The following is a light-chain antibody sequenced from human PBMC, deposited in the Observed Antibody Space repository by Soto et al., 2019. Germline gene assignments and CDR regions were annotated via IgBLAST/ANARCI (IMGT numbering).Light chain of an antibody. V-gene: IGLV2-14*01. CDR1: SGDVGGYYY. Sequence: QSVLTQPASVSGSPGQSITISCTGTSGDVGGYYYVSWYQQLPGKAPKLMISEVSNRPSGVSNRFSGSKSGNTASLTISGLQAEDEADYYCSSYTAGGTIFGTGTKVTV. CDR2: EVS. CDR3: SSYTAGGTI. J-gene: IGLJ1*01.